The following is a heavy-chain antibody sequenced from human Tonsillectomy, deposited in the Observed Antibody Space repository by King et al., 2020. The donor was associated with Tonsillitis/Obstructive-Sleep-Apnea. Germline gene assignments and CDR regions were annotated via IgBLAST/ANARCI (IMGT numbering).Heavy chain of an antibody. J-gene: IGHJ4*02. CDR3: SRRYCSSTSCYNDY. V-gene: IGHV2-5*02. CDR1: GFSLSSSRVG. CDR2: IYWDDDK. D-gene: IGHD2-2*02. Sequence: ITLKESGPKLVKPTQTLTLTCTFSGFSLSSSRVGVGWIRQPPGKALEWLALIYWDDDKRYSPSLKSRLTITKDTSKNQVVLTVTNMDPVDTATYYCSRRYCSSTSCYNDYWGQGTLVTVSS.